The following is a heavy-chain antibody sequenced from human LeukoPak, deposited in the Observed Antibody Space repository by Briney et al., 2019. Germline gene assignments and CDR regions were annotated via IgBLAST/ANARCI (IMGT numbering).Heavy chain of an antibody. CDR2: IYYSGST. CDR1: GGSISSGDYY. Sequence: PSQTLSLTCTVSGGSISSGDYYWSWIRQPPGKGLEWIGYIYYSGSTYYNPSLKSRVTISVDTSKNQFSLKLSSVTAADTAVYYCARVSDSHGDYPPGYFDYWGQGTLVTVSS. J-gene: IGHJ4*02. V-gene: IGHV4-30-4*01. CDR3: ARVSDSHGDYPPGYFDY. D-gene: IGHD4-17*01.